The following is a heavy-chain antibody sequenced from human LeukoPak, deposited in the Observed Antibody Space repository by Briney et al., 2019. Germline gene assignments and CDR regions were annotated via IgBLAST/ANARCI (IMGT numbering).Heavy chain of an antibody. D-gene: IGHD3-10*01. J-gene: IGHJ4*02. V-gene: IGHV3-21*01. CDR3: ASLGGGSRYTHNPLVDY. CDR1: GFIFSSYS. CDR2: VSGGSDYI. Sequence: GGSLRLSCAASGFIFSSYSINWVRQAPGKGLEWVSSVSGGSDYIYYADSVKGRFTISRDNAVNSLYLQMNSLRAEDTAVYYCASLGGGSRYTHNPLVDYWGQGTLVSVAS.